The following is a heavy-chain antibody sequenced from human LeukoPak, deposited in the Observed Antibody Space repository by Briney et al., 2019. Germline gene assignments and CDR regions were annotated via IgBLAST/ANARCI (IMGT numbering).Heavy chain of an antibody. CDR2: IIPILGIA. CDR3: ARGLIAVAGNYFDY. CDR1: GGTFSSYA. D-gene: IGHD6-19*01. V-gene: IGHV1-69*04. J-gene: IGHJ4*02. Sequence: GASVEVSCKASGGTFSSYAISWVRQAPGQGLEWMGRIIPILGIANYAQKFQGRVTITADKSTSTAYMELSSLRSEDTAVYYCARGLIAVAGNYFDYWGQGTLVTVSS.